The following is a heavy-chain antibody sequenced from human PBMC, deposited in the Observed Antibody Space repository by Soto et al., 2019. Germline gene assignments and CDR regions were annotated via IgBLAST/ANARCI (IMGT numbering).Heavy chain of an antibody. CDR3: ARDLPIGYGSGGSCYSEGAFEI. D-gene: IGHD2-15*01. J-gene: IGHJ3*02. CDR1: GYTFTSYG. V-gene: IGHV1-18*01. CDR2: ISAYNGNT. Sequence: ASVKVSCKASGYTFTSYGISWVRQAPGQGLEWMGWISAYNGNTNYAQKLQGRVTMTTDTSTSTAYMELRSLRSDDTAVYYCARDLPIGYGSGGSCYSEGAFEIWGKGTMVTVSS.